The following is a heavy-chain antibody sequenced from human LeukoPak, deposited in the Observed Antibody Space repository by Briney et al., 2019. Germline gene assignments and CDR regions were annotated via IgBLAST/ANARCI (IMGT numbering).Heavy chain of an antibody. Sequence: SETLSLTCAVYGGSFSGYYWRWVRQPPGKGLEWIGEINHSGSTNYNPSLKSRVIISVDTSKNQFSLKLSSVTAADTAVYYCARKGKVAPGYYYYMDVWGKGTTVTVSS. V-gene: IGHV4-34*01. J-gene: IGHJ6*03. CDR1: GGSFSGYY. CDR3: ARKGKVAPGYYYYMDV. D-gene: IGHD1-14*01. CDR2: INHSGST.